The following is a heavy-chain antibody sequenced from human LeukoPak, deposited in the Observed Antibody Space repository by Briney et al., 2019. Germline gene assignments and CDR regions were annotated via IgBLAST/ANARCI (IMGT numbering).Heavy chain of an antibody. CDR1: GGTFSSYA. Sequence: SVKVSCKASGGTFSSYAISWVRQAPGQGLEWMGGIIPIFGTANYAQKFQGRVTITADESTSTAYMELSSLRSEDTAVYYCARPVTTGQGVFDIWGQGTMVTVSS. D-gene: IGHD1-14*01. CDR3: ARPVTTGQGVFDI. J-gene: IGHJ3*02. CDR2: IIPIFGTA. V-gene: IGHV1-69*13.